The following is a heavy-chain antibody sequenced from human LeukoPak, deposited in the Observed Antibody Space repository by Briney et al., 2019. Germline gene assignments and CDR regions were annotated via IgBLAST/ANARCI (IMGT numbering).Heavy chain of an antibody. CDR1: GFTFDDYG. CDR2: INWNGGST. D-gene: IGHD5-18*01. V-gene: IGHV3-20*04. Sequence: GGSLRLSCAASGFTFDDYGMSWVRQAPGKGLEWVSGINWNGGSTGYADSVKGRFTISRDNAKNSLYLQMNSLRAEDTAVYYCAREAPGYSYGYRWFDPWGQGTLVTVSS. J-gene: IGHJ5*02. CDR3: AREAPGYSYGYRWFDP.